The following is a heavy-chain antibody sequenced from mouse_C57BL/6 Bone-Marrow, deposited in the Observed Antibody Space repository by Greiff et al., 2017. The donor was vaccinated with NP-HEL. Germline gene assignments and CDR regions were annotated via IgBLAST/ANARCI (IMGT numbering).Heavy chain of an antibody. CDR1: GYTFTSYW. J-gene: IGHJ3*01. CDR3: ARSEYDYDEAWFAY. D-gene: IGHD2-4*01. CDR2: IDPSDSET. Sequence: VQLQQPGAELVRPGSSVKLSCKASGYTFTSYWMHWVKQRPIQGLEWIGNIDPSDSETHYNQKFKDKATLTVDKSSSTAYMQLSSLTSEDSAVYYCARSEYDYDEAWFAYWGQGTLVTVSA. V-gene: IGHV1-52*01.